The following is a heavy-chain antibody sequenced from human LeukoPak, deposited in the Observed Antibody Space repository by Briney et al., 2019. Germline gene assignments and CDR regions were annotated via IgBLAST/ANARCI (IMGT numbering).Heavy chain of an antibody. Sequence: GASVKVSCTASGGTFSSYAISWVRQAPGQGLEWMGGIIPIFGTANYAQKFQGRVTITADESTSTAYMELSSLRSEDTAVYYCARDQSQLLWFGELSYELDYWGQGTLVTVSS. CDR2: IIPIFGTA. J-gene: IGHJ4*02. V-gene: IGHV1-69*13. CDR1: GGTFSSYA. D-gene: IGHD3-10*01. CDR3: ARDQSQLLWFGELSYELDY.